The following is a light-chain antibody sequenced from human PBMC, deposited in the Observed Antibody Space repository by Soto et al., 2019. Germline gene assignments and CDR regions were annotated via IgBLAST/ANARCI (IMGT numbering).Light chain of an antibody. Sequence: QSVLTQPASVSGSPGQSITISCTGTSSDVGGYKYVSWYQQHPGKAPKLMIYEVYTRPSGISNRFSGSKSGNTASLTISGLQAEDEADYYCSSYTSNITWVFGGGTKVTVL. J-gene: IGLJ3*02. CDR2: EVY. CDR1: SSDVGGYKY. CDR3: SSYTSNITWV. V-gene: IGLV2-14*01.